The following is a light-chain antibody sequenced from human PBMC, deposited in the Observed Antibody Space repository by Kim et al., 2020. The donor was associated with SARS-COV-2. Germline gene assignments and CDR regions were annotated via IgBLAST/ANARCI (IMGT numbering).Light chain of an antibody. J-gene: IGKJ4*01. V-gene: IGKV1-39*01. CDR1: QSINTY. Sequence: DMQMTQSPSSLAASVGDRVTIACRASQSINTYLNWYQQKPGEAPKLLIYAASTLQSGVPSRFSGSGSGTDFTLTISSLQPEDFAIYYCQQSHTAPLLTFGGGTKLEI. CDR3: QQSHTAPLLT. CDR2: AAS.